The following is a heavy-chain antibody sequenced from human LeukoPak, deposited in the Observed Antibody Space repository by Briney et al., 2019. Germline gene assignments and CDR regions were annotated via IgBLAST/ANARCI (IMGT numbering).Heavy chain of an antibody. V-gene: IGHV5-51*01. J-gene: IGHJ3*02. CDR1: GYSFTSYW. D-gene: IGHD3-22*01. CDR3: ARRPFGVDCDSSGVGAFDI. CDR2: IYPGDSDT. Sequence: GESLKISCKGSGYSFTSYWIGWVRQMPGKGLEWMGIIYPGDSDTRYGPSFQGQVTISADKSISTAYLQWSSLKASDTAMYYCARRPFGVDCDSSGVGAFDIWGQGTMVTVSS.